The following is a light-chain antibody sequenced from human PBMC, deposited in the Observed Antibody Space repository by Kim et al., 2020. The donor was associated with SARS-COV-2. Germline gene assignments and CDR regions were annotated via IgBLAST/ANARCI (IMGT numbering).Light chain of an antibody. CDR1: SSGVGGYNY. Sequence: PGPSITISCTGTSSGVGGYNYVSWYQQHPGKAPKLMIYDVSKRPSGVSNRFSGSKSGNTASLTISGLQAEDEADYYCSSYTSSSRVFGTGTKVTVL. V-gene: IGLV2-14*04. CDR3: SSYTSSSRV. CDR2: DVS. J-gene: IGLJ1*01.